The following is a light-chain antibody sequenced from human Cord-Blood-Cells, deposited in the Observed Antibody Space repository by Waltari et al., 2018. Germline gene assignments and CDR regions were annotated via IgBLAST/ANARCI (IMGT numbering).Light chain of an antibody. CDR3: QQYNSYSYT. CDR1: QSISSW. J-gene: IGKJ2*01. V-gene: IGKV1-5*03. Sequence: DIQMTQSPSTLSASVGETVPIPGRASQSISSWLAWYQQKPGKAPKLLIYKASSLESGVPSRFSGSRSDTEFTLTISSLQPDDFATYYCQQYNSYSYTFGQGTTLEIK. CDR2: KAS.